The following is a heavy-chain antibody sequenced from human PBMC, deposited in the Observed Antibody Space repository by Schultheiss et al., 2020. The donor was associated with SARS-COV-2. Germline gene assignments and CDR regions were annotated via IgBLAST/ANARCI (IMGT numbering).Heavy chain of an antibody. J-gene: IGHJ5*02. D-gene: IGHD6-13*01. V-gene: IGHV3-74*01. Sequence: GESLKISCAASGFTFRNYWMHWVRQIPGKGLVWVSRINSDGSASSYADSVKGRFTVSRDNAGNTLYLQMNNLRVEDTAIYYCARARAEQHLPFSWGPIPHPTTRFDPWGQGTLVTVSS. CDR2: INSDGSAS. CDR1: GFTFRNYW. CDR3: ARARAEQHLPFSWGPIPHPTTRFDP.